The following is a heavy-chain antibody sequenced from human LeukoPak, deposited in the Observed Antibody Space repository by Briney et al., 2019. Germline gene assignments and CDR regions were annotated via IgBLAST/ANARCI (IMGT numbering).Heavy chain of an antibody. V-gene: IGHV3-23*01. Sequence: GGSLRLSCAASGFTFSSYAMSWVRQAPGKGLEWVSAISGSGGSTYYADSVKGRFTISRDNSKNTLYLQMNSLRAEDTAVYYCARVGGGVYSSSWSSDYYYGMDVWGQGTTVTVSS. CDR2: ISGSGGST. J-gene: IGHJ6*02. CDR3: ARVGGGVYSSSWSSDYYYGMDV. CDR1: GFTFSSYA. D-gene: IGHD6-6*01.